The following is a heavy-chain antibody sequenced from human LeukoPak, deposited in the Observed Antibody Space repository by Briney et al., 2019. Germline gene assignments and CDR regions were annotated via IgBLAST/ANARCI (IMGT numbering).Heavy chain of an antibody. CDR1: GGSISSYY. J-gene: IGHJ4*02. V-gene: IGHV4-59*01. Sequence: SETLSLTCTVSGGSISSYYWSWIRQPPGKGLEWIGYIYYSGSTNYNPSLKSRVTISVDTSKNQFSLKLSSVTAADTAVYYCGRNRDYYDSSGYYSRVFDYWGQGTLVTVSS. D-gene: IGHD3-22*01. CDR2: IYYSGST. CDR3: GRNRDYYDSSGYYSRVFDY.